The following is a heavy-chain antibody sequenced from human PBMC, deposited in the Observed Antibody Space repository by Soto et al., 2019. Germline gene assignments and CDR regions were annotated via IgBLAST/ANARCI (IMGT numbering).Heavy chain of an antibody. Sequence: GASVKVSCKASGGTFSSCAISWVRQAPGQGLEWMGGIIPIFGTANYAQKFQGRVTITADESTSTAYMELSSLRSECTDVYYCAREFGVVTKAGTTFPDHYYYYGMDVWGQGPTVTVSS. V-gene: IGHV1-69*13. J-gene: IGHJ6*02. CDR2: IIPIFGTA. CDR3: AREFGVVTKAGTTFPDHYYYYGMDV. CDR1: GGTFSSCA. D-gene: IGHD1-1*01.